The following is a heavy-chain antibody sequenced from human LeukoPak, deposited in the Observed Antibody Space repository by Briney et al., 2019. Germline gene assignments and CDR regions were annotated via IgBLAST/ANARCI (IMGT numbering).Heavy chain of an antibody. J-gene: IGHJ5*02. CDR1: GGSISSGGYY. CDR2: IYYSGST. CDR3: ARDAEAAEEDKGNWFDP. V-gene: IGHV4-31*03. Sequence: PSETLSLTCTVSGGSISSGGYYWSWIRQHLGKGLEWIGYIYYSGSTYYNPSLKSRVTISVDTSKNQFSLKLSSVTAADTAVYYCARDAEAAEEDKGNWFDPWGQGTLVTVSS. D-gene: IGHD6-13*01.